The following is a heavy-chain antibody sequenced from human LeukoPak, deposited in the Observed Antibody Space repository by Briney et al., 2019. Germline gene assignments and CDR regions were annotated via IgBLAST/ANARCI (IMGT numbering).Heavy chain of an antibody. V-gene: IGHV3-21*01. CDR3: ARDRRRVGATNYYYYYGMDV. Sequence: GGSLRLSCAASGFTFSSYSMNWVRQAPGKGLEWVSSISSSSSYIYYADSVKGRFTISRDNAENSLYLQMNSLRAEDTAVYYCARDRRRVGATNYYYYYGMDVWGQGTTVTVSS. CDR2: ISSSSSYI. D-gene: IGHD1-26*01. J-gene: IGHJ6*02. CDR1: GFTFSSYS.